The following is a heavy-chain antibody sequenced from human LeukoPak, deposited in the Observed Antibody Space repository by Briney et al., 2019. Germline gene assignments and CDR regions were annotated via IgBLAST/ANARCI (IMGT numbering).Heavy chain of an antibody. CDR3: ARTLFLRYDDSIGP. V-gene: IGHV3-48*03. D-gene: IGHD3-22*01. CDR1: GFTFSSYE. CDR2: ISSSGSTI. J-gene: IGHJ5*02. Sequence: AGSLRLSCAASGFTFSSYEMNWVRQAPGKGLEWVSYISSSGSTIYYADSVKGRFTISRDNAKNSLYLQMNSLRAEDTAVYYCARTLFLRYDDSIGPWGQGTVVTVSS.